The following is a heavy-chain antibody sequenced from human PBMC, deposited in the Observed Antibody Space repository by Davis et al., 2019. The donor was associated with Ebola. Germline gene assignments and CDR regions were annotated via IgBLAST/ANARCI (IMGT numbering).Heavy chain of an antibody. V-gene: IGHV5-51*01. CDR2: IYPGDSDT. D-gene: IGHD6-19*01. CDR3: ARHPLHSSGWLIF. Sequence: PGGSLRLSCTGSGYSFTTYWIGWVRQMPGKGLEWMGIIYPGDSDTRYSPSFQGHVTISADKSISTAYLQWSSLKASDTAMYYCARHPLHSSGWLIFWGQGTMVTVSS. CDR1: GYSFTTYW. J-gene: IGHJ3*01.